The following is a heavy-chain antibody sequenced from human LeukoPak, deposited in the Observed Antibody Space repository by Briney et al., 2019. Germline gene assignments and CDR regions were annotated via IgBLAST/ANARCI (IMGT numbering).Heavy chain of an antibody. V-gene: IGHV1-18*01. CDR2: VSAYNGNT. D-gene: IGHD3-22*01. Sequence: ASVKVSCKASGYTFTSYGISWVRQAPGQGLEWMGWVSAYNGNTNYAQKLQGRVTMTTDTSTSTAYMELRSLRSDDTAVYYCARGSSSAYLKWAWYYGMTSGAKGPRSPSP. CDR1: GYTFTSYG. J-gene: IGHJ6*02. CDR3: ARGSSSAYLKWAWYYGMTS.